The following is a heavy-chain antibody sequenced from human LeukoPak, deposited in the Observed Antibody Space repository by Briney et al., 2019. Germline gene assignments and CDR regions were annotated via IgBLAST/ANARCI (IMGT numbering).Heavy chain of an antibody. D-gene: IGHD3-10*01. Sequence: GGSLRLSCAASGFTFSNYWMSWVRQAPGKGLEWVANIKQDGSEKYYVDSLKGRFTILRDNAKSSLYLQMNSLRAEDTAVYYCARLGLVWFGELTAFDYWGQGTLVTVSS. CDR3: ARLGLVWFGELTAFDY. V-gene: IGHV3-7*01. CDR1: GFTFSNYW. CDR2: IKQDGSEK. J-gene: IGHJ4*02.